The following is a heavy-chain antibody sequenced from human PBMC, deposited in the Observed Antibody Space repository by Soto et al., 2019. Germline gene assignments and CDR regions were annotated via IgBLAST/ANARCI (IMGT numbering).Heavy chain of an antibody. D-gene: IGHD1-26*01. J-gene: IGHJ5*02. CDR3: ATENLSVGGRGSYSWFDP. V-gene: IGHV1-24*01. Sequence: QVQLVQSGAEVKKPGASVKVSCKVSGYTLTELSMHWVRQAPGKGLEWMGGFDPEDGETTYAQKFQGRVTMTEDTSTDTAYMELSSLRSEDTAVYYCATENLSVGGRGSYSWFDPWGQGTLVTVSS. CDR2: FDPEDGET. CDR1: GYTLTELS.